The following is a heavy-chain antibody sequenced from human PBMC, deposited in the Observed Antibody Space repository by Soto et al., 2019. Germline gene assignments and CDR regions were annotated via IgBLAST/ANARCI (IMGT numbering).Heavy chain of an antibody. CDR1: GGSFSGYY. D-gene: IGHD3-3*01. Sequence: PSETLSLTCAVYGGSFSGYYWSWIRQPPGKGLEWIGEINHSGSTNYNPSLKSRVTISVDTSKNQFSLKLSSVTAADTAVYYCARGGVTIFGVVHYCYYGMDVWGQGATVTVSS. J-gene: IGHJ6*02. V-gene: IGHV4-34*01. CDR2: INHSGST. CDR3: ARGGVTIFGVVHYCYYGMDV.